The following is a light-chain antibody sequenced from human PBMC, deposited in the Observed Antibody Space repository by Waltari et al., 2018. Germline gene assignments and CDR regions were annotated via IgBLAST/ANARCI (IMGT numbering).Light chain of an antibody. CDR3: QQYDKIPIT. Sequence: DVQMTQSPSSLSASVGDKVTVTCQASQYISNYLNWDQQKPGQAPKLLIYDASKLETGVPLRFSGSGLGTDFTLIITSLQPEDVATYYCQQYDKIPITFGQGTRLDIK. CDR2: DAS. J-gene: IGKJ5*01. V-gene: IGKV1-33*01. CDR1: QYISNY.